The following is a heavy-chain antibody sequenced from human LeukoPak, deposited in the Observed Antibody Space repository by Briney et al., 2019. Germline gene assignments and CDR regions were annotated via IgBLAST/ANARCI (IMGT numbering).Heavy chain of an antibody. V-gene: IGHV3-33*01. CDR2: IWYDGNNK. Sequence: GGSLRLSCAASGFSFSSYGMHGVRQAPGKGLEWVAVIWYDGNNKYYADSVRGRFTVSRDTSKNTLYLQMNSLRAADTAVYYCARDGGGGDWNWFAPWGQGTLVIVSS. D-gene: IGHD2-21*02. CDR3: ARDGGGGDWNWFAP. CDR1: GFSFSSYG. J-gene: IGHJ5*02.